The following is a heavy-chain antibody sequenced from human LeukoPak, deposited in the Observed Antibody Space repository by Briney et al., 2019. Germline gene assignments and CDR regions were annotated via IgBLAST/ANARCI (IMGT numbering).Heavy chain of an antibody. CDR2: IYHSGST. CDR1: GDSISSSHW. V-gene: IGHV4-4*02. J-gene: IGHJ3*02. D-gene: IGHD3-10*01. Sequence: PSGTLSLTCAVSGDSISSSHWWSWVRQPPGKGLEWIGEIYHSGSTNYNPSLKGRVTILVDKSRNQFSLKLSSVSAADTAVYYCASGLYGSGRAWAFDIWGQGTMVTVSS. CDR3: ASGLYGSGRAWAFDI.